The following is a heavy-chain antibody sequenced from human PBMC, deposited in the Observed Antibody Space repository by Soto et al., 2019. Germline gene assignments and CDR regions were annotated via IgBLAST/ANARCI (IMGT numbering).Heavy chain of an antibody. Sequence: SVKVSCKASGGTFSSYAISWVRQAPGQGLEWMGGIIPIFGTANYAQKFQGRVTITADESTSTAYMELSSLRSEDTAVYYCARDSGGYYDSSGYYVDYWGQGTLVTV. V-gene: IGHV1-69*13. CDR3: ARDSGGYYDSSGYYVDY. D-gene: IGHD3-22*01. CDR2: IIPIFGTA. J-gene: IGHJ4*02. CDR1: GGTFSSYA.